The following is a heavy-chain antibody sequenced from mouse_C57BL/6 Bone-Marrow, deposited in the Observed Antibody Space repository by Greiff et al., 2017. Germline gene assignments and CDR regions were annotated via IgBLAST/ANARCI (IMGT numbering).Heavy chain of an antibody. V-gene: IGHV1-69*01. D-gene: IGHD4-1*01. CDR3: ASELAGTCAK. CDR2: IDPSDSYT. J-gene: IGHJ3*01. Sequence: QVQLQQPGAELVMPGASVQLSCKASGYTFTSYWMHWVKQRPGQGLEWIGEIDPSDSYTNYNQKFKGKSTLTVDKSSSTAYMQLSSLTSEDSALYYCASELAGTCAKWGQGNLGTVS. CDR1: GYTFTSYW.